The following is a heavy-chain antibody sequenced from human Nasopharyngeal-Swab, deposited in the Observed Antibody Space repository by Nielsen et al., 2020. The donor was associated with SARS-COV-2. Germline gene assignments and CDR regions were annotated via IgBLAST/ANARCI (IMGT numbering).Heavy chain of an antibody. V-gene: IGHV4-59*01. CDR3: ARENFGRPYWYFDV. Sequence: SETLSLTCTVSGGSISSYYWSWIRQPPGKGLEWIGYIYYSGSTNYNPSLKSRVTISVDTSKNQYSLKLSSVTAADTAVYFCARENFGRPYWYFDVWGRGSLVTVSS. CDR1: GGSISSYY. CDR2: IYYSGST. D-gene: IGHD3-3*01. J-gene: IGHJ2*01.